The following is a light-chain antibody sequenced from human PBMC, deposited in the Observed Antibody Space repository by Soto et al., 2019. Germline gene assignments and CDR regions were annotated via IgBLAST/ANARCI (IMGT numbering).Light chain of an antibody. CDR1: QSVGSD. V-gene: IGKV3-11*01. CDR2: EAS. J-gene: IGKJ3*01. Sequence: EIVLTQSPATLSSSPGERATLSCRASQSVGSDLVWYQQKPGQAPRLLIDEASSRATGIPARFSGSWSGTDFTLTISSLEPEDFAVYYCQQRSNWPLTFGPGTKVEIK. CDR3: QQRSNWPLT.